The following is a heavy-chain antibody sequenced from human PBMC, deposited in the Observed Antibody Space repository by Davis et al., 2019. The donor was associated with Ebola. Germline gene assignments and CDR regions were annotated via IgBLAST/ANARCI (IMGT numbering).Heavy chain of an antibody. Sequence: GESLKISCAASGFTFSSYAMHWVRQAPGKGLEWVAFIRYDGSNKYYADSVKGRFTISRDNSKNTLYLQMNSLRAEDTAVYYCAKGDDFWSGYPIYYYYGMDVWGKGTTVTVSS. CDR3: AKGDDFWSGYPIYYYYGMDV. V-gene: IGHV3-30*02. CDR2: IRYDGSNK. CDR1: GFTFSSYA. D-gene: IGHD3-3*01. J-gene: IGHJ6*04.